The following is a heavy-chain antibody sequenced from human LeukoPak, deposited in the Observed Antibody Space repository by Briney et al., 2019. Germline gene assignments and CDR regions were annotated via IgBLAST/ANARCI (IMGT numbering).Heavy chain of an antibody. J-gene: IGHJ2*01. D-gene: IGHD4-17*01. CDR2: ITWNGAST. CDR3: AREYGDYSSYFDL. V-gene: IGHV3-20*04. CDR1: GFTFDDYG. Sequence: GGSLRLSCAASGFTFDDYGMSWVRQAPGKGLEWVTGITWNGASTGFADSVKGRFTISRDNAKNSLYLGMSSLRADDTALYYCAREYGDYSSYFDLWGRGTLVTVSS.